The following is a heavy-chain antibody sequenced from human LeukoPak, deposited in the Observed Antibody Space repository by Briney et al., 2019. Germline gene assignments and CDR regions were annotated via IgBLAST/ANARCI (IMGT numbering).Heavy chain of an antibody. D-gene: IGHD2-2*01. CDR3: ARQRLIVVVSAATPDYYYMDV. CDR1: GYSFTSYW. Sequence: GESLKISCKGSGYSFTSYWIGWVRQMPGKGLEWMGIIYPGDSDTRYSPSFQGQVTISADKSISTAYLQWSSLKASDTAMYYCARQRLIVVVSAATPDYYYMDVWGKGTTVTVSS. CDR2: IYPGDSDT. V-gene: IGHV5-51*01. J-gene: IGHJ6*03.